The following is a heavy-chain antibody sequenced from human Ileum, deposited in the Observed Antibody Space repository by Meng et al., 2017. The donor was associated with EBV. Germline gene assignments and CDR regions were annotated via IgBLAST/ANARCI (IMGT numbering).Heavy chain of an antibody. Sequence: QVHLQESGPGLVKLSETLSLTCTVPGGSVATTSDNWSWLRQPPGKGLEWIGYIDYSGSAKYNPSLQSRVDMSVDTSKNHFSLKLRSVTAADTGLYYCARGSTFILVDWGQGTLVTVSS. CDR1: GGSVATTSDN. J-gene: IGHJ4*02. D-gene: IGHD3-22*01. CDR3: ARGSTFILVD. V-gene: IGHV4-61*03. CDR2: IDYSGSA.